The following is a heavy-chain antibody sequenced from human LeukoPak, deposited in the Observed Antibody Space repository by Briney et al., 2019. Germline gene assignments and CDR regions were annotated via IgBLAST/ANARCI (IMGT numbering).Heavy chain of an antibody. J-gene: IGHJ4*02. CDR1: GGSISSGGYY. Sequence: KPSETLSLTCTVSGGSISSGGYYWSWIRQHPGKGLEWIGYIYYSGSTYYNPSLKSRVTISVDTSKNQFSLKLSSVTAADTAVYYCASWTTVTTYYFDYWGQGTLVTVSS. CDR2: IYYSGST. CDR3: ASWTTVTTYYFDY. V-gene: IGHV4-31*03. D-gene: IGHD4-17*01.